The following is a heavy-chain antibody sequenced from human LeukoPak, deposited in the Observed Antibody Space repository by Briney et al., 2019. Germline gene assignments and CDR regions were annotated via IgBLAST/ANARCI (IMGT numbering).Heavy chain of an antibody. Sequence: GGSLRLSCAASGFTFSSYWMHWVRQAPGKGLVWVSRINSDGSSTSYADSVKGRFTISRDNAKNTLYLQMNCLRAEDMAVYYCATGQGHGMDVWGQGTTVTVSS. J-gene: IGHJ6*02. CDR3: ATGQGHGMDV. CDR1: GFTFSSYW. CDR2: INSDGSST. D-gene: IGHD1-14*01. V-gene: IGHV3-74*01.